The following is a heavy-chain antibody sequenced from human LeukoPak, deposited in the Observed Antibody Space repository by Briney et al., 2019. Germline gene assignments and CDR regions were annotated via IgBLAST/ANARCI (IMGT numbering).Heavy chain of an antibody. CDR3: ARALDDSSGYSY. CDR1: GGSISSYY. D-gene: IGHD3-22*01. J-gene: IGHJ4*02. Sequence: PSETLSLTCTVSGGSISSYYWSWIRQPPGKGLEWIGYIYYSGSTNYNPSLKSRVTISVDTSKNQFSLKLSSVTAADTAVYYCARALDDSSGYSYWGQGTLVTVSS. CDR2: IYYSGST. V-gene: IGHV4-59*01.